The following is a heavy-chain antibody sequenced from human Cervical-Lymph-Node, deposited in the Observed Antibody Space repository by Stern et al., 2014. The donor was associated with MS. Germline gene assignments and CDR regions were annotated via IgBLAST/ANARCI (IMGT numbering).Heavy chain of an antibody. CDR1: GGSISSYY. Sequence: DQLVESGPGLVKPSETLSLTCTVSGGSISSYYWSWIRQPPGKGLEWIGYIYYSGSTNYNPSLKSRVTISVDTSKNQFSLKLSSVTAADTAVYYCARGEWGDGYNFDYWGQGTLVTVSS. V-gene: IGHV4-59*01. CDR3: ARGEWGDGYNFDY. D-gene: IGHD5-24*01. J-gene: IGHJ4*02. CDR2: IYYSGST.